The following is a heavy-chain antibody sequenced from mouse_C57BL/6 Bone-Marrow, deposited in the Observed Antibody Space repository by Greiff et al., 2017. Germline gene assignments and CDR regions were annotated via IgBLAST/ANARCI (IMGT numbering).Heavy chain of an antibody. D-gene: IGHD2-12*01. J-gene: IGHJ1*03. CDR2: ILPGSGST. Sequence: VKLQESGAELMKPGASVKLSCKATGYTFTGYWIEWVKQRPGHGLEWIGEILPGSGSTNYNEKFKGKATFTADTSSNTAYMQLRSLTTEDSAIYYCASGDYNYGSDWYIDVWGTGTTVTVSS. CDR3: ASGDYNYGSDWYIDV. CDR1: GYTFTGYW. V-gene: IGHV1-9*01.